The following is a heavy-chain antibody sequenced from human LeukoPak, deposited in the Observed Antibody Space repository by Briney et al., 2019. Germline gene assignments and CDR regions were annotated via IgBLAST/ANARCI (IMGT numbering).Heavy chain of an antibody. J-gene: IGHJ4*02. CDR1: TFGVRANY. D-gene: IGHD3-10*01. V-gene: IGHV3-53*01. CDR3: VRSVFGSPDY. Sequence: GGSLRLSCVDSTFGVRANYMTWVRQAPGKGLEWVSVLYSGGSEYYEDSVKGRFTISRDNSKNTLFLQMNSLRPEDTAVYYCVRSVFGSPDYWGQGTLVTVSS. CDR2: LYSGGSE.